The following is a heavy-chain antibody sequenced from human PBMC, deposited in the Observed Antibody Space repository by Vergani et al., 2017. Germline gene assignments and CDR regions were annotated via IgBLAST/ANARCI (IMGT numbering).Heavy chain of an antibody. Sequence: EVQLEESGGGLGQPGWSLRLSCTGSGFRFDDYAMHWVRQVPGKGLEWVAGLSYNRGSIGYADSVKGRFIISRDNAKNSLFLEMNSLRFEDTAVYFCTKGSVYYHDSAGHGYDPYTGFDLWGQGTLVTVSS. CDR3: TKGSVYYHDSAGHGYDPYTGFDL. J-gene: IGHJ3*01. CDR1: GFRFDDYA. CDR2: LSYNRGSI. V-gene: IGHV3-9*01. D-gene: IGHD5-12*01.